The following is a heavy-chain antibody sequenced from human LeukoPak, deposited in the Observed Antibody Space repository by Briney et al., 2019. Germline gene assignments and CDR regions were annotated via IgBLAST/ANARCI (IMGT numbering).Heavy chain of an antibody. J-gene: IGHJ5*02. CDR1: GCTFTSYC. CDR3: AILTMITSAPNWFDP. D-gene: IGHD3-22*01. V-gene: IGHV1-46*01. CDR2: INPSGGST. Sequence: ASVKVSCKASGCTFTSYCMHWVRQAPGQGLEWMGIINPSGGSTSYAQKFQGRVTMTRGTSTSTVYVELSSLRSEDTAVYYCAILTMITSAPNWFDPWGQGTLVTVSS.